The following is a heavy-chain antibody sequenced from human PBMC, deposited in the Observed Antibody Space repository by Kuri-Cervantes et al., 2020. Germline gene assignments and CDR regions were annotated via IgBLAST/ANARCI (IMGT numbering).Heavy chain of an antibody. CDR3: ARSNGDYHDAFDI. CDR2: INHSGST. CDR1: GGSSSDYS. J-gene: IGHJ3*02. V-gene: IGHV4-34*01. D-gene: IGHD4-17*01. Sequence: SETLSLTCAVYGGSSSDYSWSWIRQPPGKGLEWIGEINHSGSTNYNPSLKSRVTISVDTSKNQFSLKLSSVTAADTAVYYCARSNGDYHDAFDIWGQGTMVTVSS.